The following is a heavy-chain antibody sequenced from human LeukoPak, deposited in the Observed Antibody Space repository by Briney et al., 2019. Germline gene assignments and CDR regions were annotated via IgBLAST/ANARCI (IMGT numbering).Heavy chain of an antibody. J-gene: IGHJ2*01. Sequence: ASVKVSCKVSGYTLTELSMHWVRQAPGKGLEWMGGFDPEDGETIYAQKFQGRVTMTEDTSTDTAYMELSSLRSEDTAVYYCATCGGRGGSCYSRYFDLWGRGTLVTVSS. D-gene: IGHD2-15*01. CDR2: FDPEDGET. CDR1: GYTLTELS. CDR3: ATCGGRGGSCYSRYFDL. V-gene: IGHV1-24*01.